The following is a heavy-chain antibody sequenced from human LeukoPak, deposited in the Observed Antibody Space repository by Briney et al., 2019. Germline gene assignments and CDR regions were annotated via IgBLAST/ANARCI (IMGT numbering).Heavy chain of an antibody. D-gene: IGHD3-3*01. Sequence: GGSLRLSCAASGFTFSSYGMHWVRQAPGKGLEWVAVISYDGSNKYYADSVKGRFTISRDNSKNTLYLQMNSLRAEDTAVYYCAKDPRFLEYYFDYWGQGTLVTVSP. CDR2: ISYDGSNK. CDR3: AKDPRFLEYYFDY. V-gene: IGHV3-30*18. CDR1: GFTFSSYG. J-gene: IGHJ4*02.